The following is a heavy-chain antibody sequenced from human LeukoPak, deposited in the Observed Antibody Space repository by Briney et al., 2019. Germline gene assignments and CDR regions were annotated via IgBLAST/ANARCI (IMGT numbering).Heavy chain of an antibody. CDR2: ISYDGSNE. CDR1: GFTFSSYG. Sequence: PGRSLRLSCAASGFTFSSYGMHWVRQAPGKGLEWVAVISYDGSNEYYADSVKGRFTISRDNSKNTLYLQMNSLRAEDTAVYYCAKDVAAAGIGFDYWGQGTLVTVSS. CDR3: AKDVAAAGIGFDY. J-gene: IGHJ4*02. V-gene: IGHV3-30*18. D-gene: IGHD6-13*01.